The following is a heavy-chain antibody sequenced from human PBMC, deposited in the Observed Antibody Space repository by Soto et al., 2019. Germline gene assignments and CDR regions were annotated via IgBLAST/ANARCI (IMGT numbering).Heavy chain of an antibody. CDR1: RLTVSVYA. CDR3: TRDLSQSWYYDILIGYFAGY. Sequence: SMGLSCTASRLTVSVYAMSWFRQAPGKGLEWVGFIRSKAYGGTTEYAASVKGRFTISRDDSKSIAYLQMNSLKTEDTAVYYCTRDLSQSWYYDILIGYFAGYWGQGTLVTVSS. V-gene: IGHV3-49*03. CDR2: IRSKAYGGTT. J-gene: IGHJ4*02. D-gene: IGHD3-9*01.